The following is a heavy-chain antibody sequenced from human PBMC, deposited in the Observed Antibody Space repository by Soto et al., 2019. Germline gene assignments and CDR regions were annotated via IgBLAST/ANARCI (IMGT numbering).Heavy chain of an antibody. D-gene: IGHD6-19*01. CDR3: ARDVHDSSGWYWFDP. J-gene: IGHJ5*02. V-gene: IGHV4-59*01. Sequence: SETLSLTCTVSGDSISSNYWNWIRQPPGKGLEWIGYVYYTGSTNYNPSLKSRVTISLDTSKNHFSLKLSSVTAADTAVYYCARDVHDSSGWYWFDPWGQGTLVTVSS. CDR1: GDSISSNY. CDR2: VYYTGST.